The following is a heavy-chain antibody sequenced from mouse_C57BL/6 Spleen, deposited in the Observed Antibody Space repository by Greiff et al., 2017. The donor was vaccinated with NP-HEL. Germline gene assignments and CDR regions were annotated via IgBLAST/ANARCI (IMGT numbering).Heavy chain of an antibody. CDR3: TRWYYGSSLAY. CDR1: GYTFTDYE. V-gene: IGHV1-15*01. Sequence: QVQLQQSGAELVRPGASVTLSCKASGYTFTDYEMHWVKQTPVHGLEWIGAIDPETGGTAYNQKFKGKAILTADKSSSTAYMELRSLTSEDSAVYYCTRWYYGSSLAYWGQGTLVTVSA. J-gene: IGHJ3*01. D-gene: IGHD1-1*01. CDR2: IDPETGGT.